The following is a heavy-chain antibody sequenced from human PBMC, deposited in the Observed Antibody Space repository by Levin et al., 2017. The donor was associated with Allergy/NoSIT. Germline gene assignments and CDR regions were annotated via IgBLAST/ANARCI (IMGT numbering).Heavy chain of an antibody. CDR2: IVPMFTMT. CDR3: ATINTAMVTDHVY. V-gene: IGHV1-69*13. CDR1: GGTFNNFA. Sequence: SVKVSCKASGGTFNNFAITWVRQVPGQRLEWMGGIVPMFTMTTYAQKFQGRLTITADASTSTAYMELSGLRSEDTALYYCATINTAMVTDHVYWGQGTLVTVSS. D-gene: IGHD5-18*01. J-gene: IGHJ4*02.